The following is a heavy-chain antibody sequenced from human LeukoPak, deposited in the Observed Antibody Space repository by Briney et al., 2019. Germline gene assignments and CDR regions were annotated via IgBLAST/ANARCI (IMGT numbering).Heavy chain of an antibody. D-gene: IGHD3-10*01. J-gene: IGHJ4*02. CDR2: IHYSGST. Sequence: SQTLSLTCTVSGGSINSGGYYWSWIRQHPGKGLEWIGYIHYSGSTYYTPSLKSRVTISVDTSKNQFSLKLTSVTAADTAVYYCARGTYGSGSYSIDYWGQGTLVTVSS. V-gene: IGHV4-31*03. CDR3: ARGTYGSGSYSIDY. CDR1: GGSINSGGYY.